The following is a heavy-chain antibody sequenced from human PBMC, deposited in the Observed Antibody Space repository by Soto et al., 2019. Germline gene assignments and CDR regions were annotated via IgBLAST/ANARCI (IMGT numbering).Heavy chain of an antibody. CDR3: ARPGSYGSGSYWGNFDY. CDR2: IIPIFGTA. CDR1: GGTFSSYA. D-gene: IGHD3-10*01. Sequence: QVQLVQSGAEVKKPGSSVKVSCKASGGTFSSYAISWVRQAPGQGLEWMGGIIPIFGTANYAQKFQGGVTITADESTSTAYMELSSLRSEDTAVYYCARPGSYGSGSYWGNFDYWGQGTLVTVSS. J-gene: IGHJ4*02. V-gene: IGHV1-69*01.